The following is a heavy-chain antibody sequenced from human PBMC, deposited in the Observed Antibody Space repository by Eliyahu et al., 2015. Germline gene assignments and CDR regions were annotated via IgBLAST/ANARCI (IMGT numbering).Heavy chain of an antibody. CDR2: VSHDGSGT. CDR1: GFTLSNYW. D-gene: IGHD5-24*01. Sequence: EVQLVESGGGLVQPGGSLRLSXAVSGFTLSNYWXPWVRPVSGKGAVGVSRVSHDGSGTIYADSVKGRFTISRDNAKNTLYLQINSLRAEDTAVYYCVRDGNAYNFDYWGQGTLVTVSS. V-gene: IGHV3-74*01. CDR3: VRDGNAYNFDY. J-gene: IGHJ4*02.